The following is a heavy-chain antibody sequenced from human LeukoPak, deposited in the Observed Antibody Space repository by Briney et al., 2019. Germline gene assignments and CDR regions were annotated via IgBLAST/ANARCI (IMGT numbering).Heavy chain of an antibody. J-gene: IGHJ5*02. CDR1: GFTFSSYA. CDR2: ISYDGSNK. V-gene: IGHV3-30-3*01. D-gene: IGHD2-21*01. Sequence: PGGSLRLSCAASGFTFSSYAMHWVRQAPGKGLEWVAVISYDGSNKYYADSVKGRFTISRDNSKNTLYLQMNSLRAEDTAVYYCARADSVSNWFDPWGQGTLVTVSS. CDR3: ARADSVSNWFDP.